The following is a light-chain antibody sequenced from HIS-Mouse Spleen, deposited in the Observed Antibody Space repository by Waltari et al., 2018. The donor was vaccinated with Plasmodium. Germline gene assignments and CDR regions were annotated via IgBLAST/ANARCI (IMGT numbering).Light chain of an antibody. CDR3: CSYAGSSTFVV. J-gene: IGLJ2*01. Sequence: QSALTQPASVSGSPGQSITISCNGTSSDVGSYHLVSWYQQHPGKAPKLMIYEGSKRPSGVSNRFSGSKSGNTASLTISGLQAEDEADYYCCSYAGSSTFVVFGGGTKLTVL. CDR1: SSDVGSYHL. V-gene: IGLV2-23*03. CDR2: EGS.